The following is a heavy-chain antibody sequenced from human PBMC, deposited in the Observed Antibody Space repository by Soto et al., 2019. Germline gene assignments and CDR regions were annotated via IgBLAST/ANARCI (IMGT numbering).Heavy chain of an antibody. J-gene: IGHJ5*02. Sequence: SVKVSCKXSGGTFSRHAINWVRQAPGQGLEWMGGIIPLFGTTNYAQKFKGRVTISADESSSTAYMELSSLTSEDAAVYYCARAAIHGSSWYFWFDPWGQGTLVTVSS. CDR1: GGTFSRHA. CDR2: IIPLFGTT. CDR3: ARAAIHGSSWYFWFDP. D-gene: IGHD6-13*01. V-gene: IGHV1-69*13.